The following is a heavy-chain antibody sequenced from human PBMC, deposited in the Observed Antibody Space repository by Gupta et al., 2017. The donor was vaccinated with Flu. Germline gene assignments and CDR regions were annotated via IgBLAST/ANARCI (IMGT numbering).Heavy chain of an antibody. Sequence: QVQLVQSGAEVKKPGASVKVSCKASGYTFTSYDINWVRQATGQGLEWMGWMNPNSGNTGYAQKFQGRVTMTRNTSISTAYMELSSLRSEDTAVYYCARGPPVYDFWSGYPRGGKGAFDIWGQGTMVTVSS. CDR3: ARGPPVYDFWSGYPRGGKGAFDI. D-gene: IGHD3-3*01. CDR1: GYTFTSYD. CDR2: MNPNSGNT. J-gene: IGHJ3*02. V-gene: IGHV1-8*01.